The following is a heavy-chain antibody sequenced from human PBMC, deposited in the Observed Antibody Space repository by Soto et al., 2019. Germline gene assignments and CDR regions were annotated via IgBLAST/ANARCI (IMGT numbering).Heavy chain of an antibody. J-gene: IGHJ6*03. V-gene: IGHV3-33*01. CDR3: AREPPAARPIYYMDV. CDR1: GFTFSSYG. CDR2: IWYDGSNK. D-gene: IGHD6-6*01. Sequence: PGGSLRLSCAASGFTFSSYGMHWVRQAPGKGLEWVAVIWYDGSNKYYADSVKGRFTISRDNSKNTLYLQMNSLRAEDTAVYYCAREPPAARPIYYMDVWGKGTTVTVSS.